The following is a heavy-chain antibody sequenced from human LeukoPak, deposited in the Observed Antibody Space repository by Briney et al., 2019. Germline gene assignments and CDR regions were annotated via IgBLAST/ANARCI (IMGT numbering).Heavy chain of an antibody. CDR2: IYTSGST. V-gene: IGHV4-4*07. D-gene: IGHD3-10*01. J-gene: IGHJ6*03. CDR1: GFTFSDYY. CDR3: ARDRGIPSGYYYMDV. Sequence: GSLRLSCAASGFTFSDYYWSWIRQPAGKGLEWIGRIYTSGSTNYNPSLKSRVTISVDTSKNQFSLKLSSVTAADTAVYYCARDRGIPSGYYYMDVWGKGTTVTVSS.